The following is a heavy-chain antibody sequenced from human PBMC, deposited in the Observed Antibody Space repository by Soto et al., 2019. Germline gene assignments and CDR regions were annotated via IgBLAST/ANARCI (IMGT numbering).Heavy chain of an antibody. V-gene: IGHV3-33*01. D-gene: IGHD3-22*01. CDR3: ARDQHRYDSSGYYYRPAYYFDY. CDR2: IWYDGSNK. Sequence: GGSLRLSCAASGFTFSSYGMHWVRQAPGKGLEWVAVIWYDGSNKYYADSVKGRFTISRDNSKNTLYLQMNSLRAEDTAVYYCARDQHRYDSSGYYYRPAYYFDYWGQGTLVTVSS. J-gene: IGHJ4*02. CDR1: GFTFSSYG.